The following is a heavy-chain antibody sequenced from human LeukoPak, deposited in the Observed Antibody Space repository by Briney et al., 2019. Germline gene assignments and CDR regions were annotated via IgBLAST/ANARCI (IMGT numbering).Heavy chain of an antibody. Sequence: ASVKVSCKASGYTFTSYAMHWVRQAPGQRLEWMGWINAGNGNTKYPQKFQGRVTMTTDTSTSTVYMELSSLRSEDTAVYYCARGGDGEFFDYWGQGTLVTVSS. D-gene: IGHD3-10*01. CDR2: INAGNGNT. CDR1: GYTFTSYA. J-gene: IGHJ4*02. V-gene: IGHV1-3*01. CDR3: ARGGDGEFFDY.